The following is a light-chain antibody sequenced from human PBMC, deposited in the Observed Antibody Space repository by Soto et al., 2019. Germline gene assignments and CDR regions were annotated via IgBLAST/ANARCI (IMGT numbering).Light chain of an antibody. V-gene: IGKV3-15*01. Sequence: EILMTQSPATLSVSPGERATLSCRASQSVNSNLAWYQQRPGQAPRLLIYGASSRATGIPARFSGSGSGTDFTLTISSLQSEDFAVYYCQQYKNWPPLYTFGQGTKLEIK. CDR3: QQYKNWPPLYT. J-gene: IGKJ2*01. CDR1: QSVNSN. CDR2: GAS.